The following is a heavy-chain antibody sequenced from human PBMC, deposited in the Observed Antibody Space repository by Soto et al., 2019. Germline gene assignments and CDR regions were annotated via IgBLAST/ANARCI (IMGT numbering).Heavy chain of an antibody. V-gene: IGHV4-38-2*01. CDR2: IYHSGST. CDR1: GYSISSGYY. J-gene: IGHJ5*02. CDR3: ARAGLVLIAAAGLNWFDP. Sequence: TSETLSLTCAVSGYSISSGYYWGWIRQPPGKGLEWIGSIYHSGSTYYNPSLKSRVTISVDTSKNQFSLKLSSVTAADTAVYYCARAGLVLIAAAGLNWFDPWGQGTLVTVSS. D-gene: IGHD6-13*01.